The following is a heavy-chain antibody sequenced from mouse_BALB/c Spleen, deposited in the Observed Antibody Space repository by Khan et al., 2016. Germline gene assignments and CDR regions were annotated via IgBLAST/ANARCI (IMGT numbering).Heavy chain of an antibody. D-gene: IGHD1-1*01. Sequence: QIQLVQSGPELKKPGETVKISCKASGYTFTNYGTNWVKQAPGKGLKWMGWINTNTGEPTYAEEFKGRFAFSLETSASTAYLQINNLKNEDTATYFCAEDYYGSNWCAYWGQGTLVTVSA. J-gene: IGHJ3*01. V-gene: IGHV9-3*02. CDR1: GYTFTNYG. CDR2: INTNTGEP. CDR3: AEDYYGSNWCAY.